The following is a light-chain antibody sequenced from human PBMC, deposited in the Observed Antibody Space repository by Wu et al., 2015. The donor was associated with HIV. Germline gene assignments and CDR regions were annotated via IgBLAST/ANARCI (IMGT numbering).Light chain of an antibody. Sequence: EIVMTQSPDTLSVSPGERAILFCRASQSVRSNLAWYQQKPGQAPRLLIYGASTRATGVPARFSGSGSGTDFTLTISDIQSEDFAVYYCQHYHNWPPWTFGQGTKVEMK. CDR1: QSVRSN. J-gene: IGKJ1*01. CDR3: QHYHNWPPWT. V-gene: IGKV3-15*01. CDR2: GAS.